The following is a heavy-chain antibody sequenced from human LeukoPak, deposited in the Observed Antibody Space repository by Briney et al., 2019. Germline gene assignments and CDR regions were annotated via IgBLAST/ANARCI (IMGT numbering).Heavy chain of an antibody. J-gene: IGHJ4*02. V-gene: IGHV3-30*02. Sequence: GVLRLSCAASGFTFSSYDMHWVRQAPGKGLEWVAFIRYDGSNEYYADSVKGRFTISRDNSKNTPYLQMNSLRAEDTAVYYCAREIPYYFDYWGQGTLVTVSS. CDR1: GFTFSSYD. CDR3: AREIPYYFDY. CDR2: IRYDGSNE.